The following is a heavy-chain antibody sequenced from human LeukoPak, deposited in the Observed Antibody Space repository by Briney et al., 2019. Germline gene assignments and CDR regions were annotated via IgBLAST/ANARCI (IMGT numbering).Heavy chain of an antibody. CDR1: GYSFAIYW. Sequence: KNGESLKISCKGSGYSFAIYWIAWVRQMPGKGLEWMGIIYPGDSDTRYSPSFQGQVTISADKSITTAYVQWSTLKASDTAIYYCARALRTGQGDYVPVLWGQGTLVTVSS. V-gene: IGHV5-51*01. J-gene: IGHJ4*02. CDR3: ARALRTGQGDYVPVL. D-gene: IGHD4-17*01. CDR2: IYPGDSDT.